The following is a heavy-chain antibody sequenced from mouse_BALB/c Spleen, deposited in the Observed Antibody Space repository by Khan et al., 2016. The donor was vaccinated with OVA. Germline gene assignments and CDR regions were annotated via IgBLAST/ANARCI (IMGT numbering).Heavy chain of an antibody. CDR2: IRYSGRT. CDR3: ASSVPYTTIVSTDFDY. D-gene: IGHD2-5*01. J-gene: IGHJ2*01. V-gene: IGHV3-2*02. CDR1: GYSITSDYA. Sequence: EVQLQESGPGLVKPSQSLSLTCNVTGYSITSDYAWNWNRQFPGNKLEWMGYIRYSGRTSYNPTLKSRISITRDTSKNQSFLQLNYVTTEDTDTSYFASSVPYTTIVSTDFDYLGQGTTLTFSS.